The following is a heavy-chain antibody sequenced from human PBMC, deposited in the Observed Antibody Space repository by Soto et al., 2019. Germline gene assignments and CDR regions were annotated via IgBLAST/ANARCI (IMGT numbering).Heavy chain of an antibody. CDR3: AKDAIVSGNWNDDAALNFDY. CDR1: GFTFSSYG. V-gene: IGHV3-30*18. CDR2: ISYDGSNK. D-gene: IGHD1-1*01. Sequence: QVQLVESGGGVVQPGRSLRLSCAASGFTFSSYGMHWVRQAPGKGLEWVAVISYDGSNKYYADSVKGRFTISRDNYKNTLYLQMSSLRAEDTAVYYCAKDAIVSGNWNDDAALNFDYWGQGTLVTVSS. J-gene: IGHJ4*02.